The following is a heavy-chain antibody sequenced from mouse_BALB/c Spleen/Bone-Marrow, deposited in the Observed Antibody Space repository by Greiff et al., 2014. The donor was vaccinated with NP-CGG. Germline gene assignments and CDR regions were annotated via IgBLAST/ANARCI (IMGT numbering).Heavy chain of an antibody. D-gene: IGHD1-1*01. CDR1: GFTFSSYA. Sequence: EVMLVESGGGLVKPGGSLKLSCAASGFTFSSYAMSWVRQTPEKRLEWVATISSGGSYTYYADSVKGLFTISRDTAKNTLYLQMSSLRSEDTAMYYCARQDYYGSSPHWYFDVWGAGTTVTVSS. CDR3: ARQDYYGSSPHWYFDV. V-gene: IGHV5-9-1*01. J-gene: IGHJ1*01. CDR2: ISSGGSYT.